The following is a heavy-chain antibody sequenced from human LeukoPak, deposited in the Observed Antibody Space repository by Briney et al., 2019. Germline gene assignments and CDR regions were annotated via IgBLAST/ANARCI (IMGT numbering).Heavy chain of an antibody. D-gene: IGHD3-22*01. Sequence: ASVKVSCKASGYTFTSYYMHWVRQAPGQGLEWMGRINPNSGGTNYAQKFQGRVTMTRDTSISTAYMELSRLRSDDTAVYYCARAGVFTSSGYYYYMDVWGKGTTVTVPS. CDR2: INPNSGGT. J-gene: IGHJ6*03. V-gene: IGHV1-2*06. CDR3: ARAGVFTSSGYYYYMDV. CDR1: GYTFTSYY.